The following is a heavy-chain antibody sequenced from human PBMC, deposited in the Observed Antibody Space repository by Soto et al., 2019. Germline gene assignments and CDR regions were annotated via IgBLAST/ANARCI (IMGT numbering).Heavy chain of an antibody. Sequence: QVQLVQSGAEVKKPGASLKVSCKASGYGFTNYGISWVRQAPGQGLEWMGWISTYNGNAEYAQTVQGRVTMTTDTYTSTVYMELRSLRSDDTAVYYCARLVGGVYEGDLDHWGQGTLVTVSS. J-gene: IGHJ4*02. CDR2: ISTYNGNA. CDR1: GYGFTNYG. CDR3: ARLVGGVYEGDLDH. D-gene: IGHD3-10*01. V-gene: IGHV1-18*01.